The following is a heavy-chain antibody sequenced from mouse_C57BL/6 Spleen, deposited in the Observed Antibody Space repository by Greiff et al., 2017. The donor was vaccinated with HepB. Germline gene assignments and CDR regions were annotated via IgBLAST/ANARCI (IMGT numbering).Heavy chain of an antibody. CDR3: ARNSGYYGSRDWYFDV. CDR1: GFSFTSYG. Sequence: VQLQQSGPGLVQPSQSLSITCTVSGFSFTSYGVHWVRQSPGKGLEWLGVIWSGGSTDYNAAFISRLSISKDNSKSQVFFKMNSLQADDTAIYYCARNSGYYGSRDWYFDVWGTGTTVTVSS. V-gene: IGHV2-2*01. D-gene: IGHD1-1*01. CDR2: IWSGGST. J-gene: IGHJ1*03.